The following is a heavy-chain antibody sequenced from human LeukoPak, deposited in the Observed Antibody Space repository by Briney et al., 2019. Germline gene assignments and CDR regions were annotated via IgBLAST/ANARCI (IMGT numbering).Heavy chain of an antibody. Sequence: GGSLRLSCTGSGFPFSSYAESWARQAPGKGLEWVSAIGGGGGSTDYADSVKGRFTISRDNSKNTLYLQMNSLRAEDTAVYYCAKDVRGYSRPFDYWRQGTLVTVSS. D-gene: IGHD3-10*02. J-gene: IGHJ4*02. V-gene: IGHV3-23*01. CDR3: AKDVRGYSRPFDY. CDR1: GFPFSSYA. CDR2: IGGGGGST.